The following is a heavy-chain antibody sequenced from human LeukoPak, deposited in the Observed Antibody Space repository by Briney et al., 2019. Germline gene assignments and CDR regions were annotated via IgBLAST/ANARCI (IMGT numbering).Heavy chain of an antibody. CDR3: ASVGREVNTSDY. CDR2: IYTSGST. CDR1: GGSISSYY. J-gene: IGHJ4*02. D-gene: IGHD4-17*01. Sequence: SETLSLTCTVSGGSISSYYWSWIRQPAGKGLEWIGRIYTSGSTNYNPSLKSRVTISVDTSKNQFSLKLSSVTAADTAVYYCASVGREVNTSDYWGQGTLVTVSS. V-gene: IGHV4-4*07.